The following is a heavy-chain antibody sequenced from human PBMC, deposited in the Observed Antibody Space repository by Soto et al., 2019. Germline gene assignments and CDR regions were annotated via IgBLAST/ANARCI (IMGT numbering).Heavy chain of an antibody. J-gene: IGHJ4*02. Sequence: GGSLRLSCAASGFTFSRYSINWVRQAPGKGLEWVSYISGSSTIYSADSVKGRFTISRDNGKNSLYLQMNSLRDEDTAMYYCGRGGGGGSWGCFDYWCQGTLVTVSS. CDR2: ISGSSTI. V-gene: IGHV3-48*02. D-gene: IGHD3-16*01. CDR3: GRGGGGGSWGCFDY. CDR1: GFTFSRYS.